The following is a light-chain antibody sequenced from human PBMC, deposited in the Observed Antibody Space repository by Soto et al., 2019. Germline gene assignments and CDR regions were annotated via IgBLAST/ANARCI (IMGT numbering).Light chain of an antibody. CDR2: KAS. Sequence: DIQMTQSPSSLSASVGDRVTITCRASQRISNYLNWYQQKPGKAPKLLIYKASTLKSGVPSRFSGSGSGPEFTLTISNLQPDDFATYYCQQYGTFGQGTKVDIK. V-gene: IGKV1-5*03. CDR1: QRISNY. J-gene: IGKJ1*01. CDR3: QQYGT.